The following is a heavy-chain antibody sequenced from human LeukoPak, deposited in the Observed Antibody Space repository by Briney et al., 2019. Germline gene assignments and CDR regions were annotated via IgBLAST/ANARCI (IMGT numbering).Heavy chain of an antibody. Sequence: GGSLRLSCAASGFTFSSFGMHWVRQAPGKGLEWVALTSNQGNNIDYVNSVRGRFTISRDNSKSTLYLQMNSLRPEDTAIYYCVRDRYSGNYRQAGTFAYWGQGTLVTVSS. D-gene: IGHD1-26*01. CDR3: VRDRYSGNYRQAGTFAY. V-gene: IGHV3-30*03. CDR2: TSNQGNNI. CDR1: GFTFSSFG. J-gene: IGHJ4*02.